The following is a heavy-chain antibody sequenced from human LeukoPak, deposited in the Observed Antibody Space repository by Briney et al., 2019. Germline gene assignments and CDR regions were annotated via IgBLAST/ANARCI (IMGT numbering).Heavy chain of an antibody. D-gene: IGHD3-9*01. V-gene: IGHV4-34*01. CDR1: GVSFSGYY. CDR2: INHSGST. J-gene: IGHJ4*02. Sequence: ASETLSLTCAVYGVSFSGYYWSWIRQPPGKGLEWIGEINHSGSTNYNPSLKSRVTISVDTSKNQFSLKLSSVTAADTAVYYCAGGGYDILTGYYQNYYFDYWGQGTLVTVSS. CDR3: AGGGYDILTGYYQNYYFDY.